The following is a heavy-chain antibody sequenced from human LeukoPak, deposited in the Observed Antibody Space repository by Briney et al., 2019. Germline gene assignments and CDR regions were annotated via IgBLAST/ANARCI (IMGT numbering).Heavy chain of an antibody. CDR2: IHYTGST. CDR1: GGSITGYF. J-gene: IGHJ4*02. Sequence: SETLSLTCTVSGGSITGYFWTWIRQPPGKGLEWIGYIHYTGSTNYNPSLKSRVTISVDTSKNQFSLKLSSVTAADTAVYYCATLTTVVTPFYFDYWGQGTLVPVSS. CDR3: ATLTTVVTPFYFDY. V-gene: IGHV4-59*08. D-gene: IGHD4-23*01.